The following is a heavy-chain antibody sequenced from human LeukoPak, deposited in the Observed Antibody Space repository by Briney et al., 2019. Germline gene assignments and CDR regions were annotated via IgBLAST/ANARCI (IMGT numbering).Heavy chain of an antibody. D-gene: IGHD6-19*01. Sequence: GASVTVSCKTSGFTFTYYYMHWVRQAPGQGLEWMGWLNPNNGGTNHAQKFQGRVTMTRDTSISTAYMELSGLRSDDTAVYYCATSRAYSTGWYDQTDWGQGALVTVSS. CDR1: GFTFTYYY. J-gene: IGHJ4*02. V-gene: IGHV1-2*02. CDR3: ATSRAYSTGWYDQTD. CDR2: LNPNNGGT.